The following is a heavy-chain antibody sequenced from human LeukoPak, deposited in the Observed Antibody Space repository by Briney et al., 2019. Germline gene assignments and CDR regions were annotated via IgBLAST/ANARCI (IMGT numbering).Heavy chain of an antibody. J-gene: IGHJ6*03. CDR1: GFTFSHYW. V-gene: IGHV3-33*08. D-gene: IGHD5-24*01. CDR3: AKGQELHYYYYYMDV. Sequence: PGGSLRLSCAASGFTFSHYWMSWVRQAPGKGLEWVAVIWYDGSNKYYADSVKGRFTISRDNSKNTLYLQMNSLRADDTAVYYCAKGQELHYYYYYMDVWGKGTTVTVSS. CDR2: IWYDGSNK.